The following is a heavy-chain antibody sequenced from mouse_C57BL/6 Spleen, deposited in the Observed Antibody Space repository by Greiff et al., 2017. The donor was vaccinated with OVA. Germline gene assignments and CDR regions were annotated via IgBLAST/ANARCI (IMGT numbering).Heavy chain of an antibody. CDR1: GFTFSDYG. D-gene: IGHD1-1*01. Sequence: EVQRVESGGGLVKPGGSLKLSCAASGFTFSDYGMHWVRQAPEKGLEWVAYIRSGSSTIYYADTVTGRFTISRDNAKNTLFLQMTSLRSEDTALYYWARWGTVVAPYAMDYGGQGTSVTVSS. V-gene: IGHV5-17*01. J-gene: IGHJ4*01. CDR3: ARWGTVVAPYAMDY. CDR2: IRSGSSTI.